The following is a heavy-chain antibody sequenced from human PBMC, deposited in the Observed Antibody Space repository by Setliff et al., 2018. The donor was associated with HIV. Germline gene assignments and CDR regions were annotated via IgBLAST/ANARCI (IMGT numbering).Heavy chain of an antibody. D-gene: IGHD2-15*01. CDR3: AALAAVFDY. Sequence: GGSLRLSCAASGFTFSSYAMHWVRQAPGKGLEWVAVISYDGSNKYYADSVKGRFTISRDNSKNMLYLQMNTLRAGDTAVYYCAALAAVFDYWGQGTLVTVSS. J-gene: IGHJ4*02. CDR2: ISYDGSNK. CDR1: GFTFSSYA. V-gene: IGHV3-30*01.